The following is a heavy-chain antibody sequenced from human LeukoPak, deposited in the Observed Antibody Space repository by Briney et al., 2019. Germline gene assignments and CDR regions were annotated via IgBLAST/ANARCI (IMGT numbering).Heavy chain of an antibody. CDR1: GGSISSTSYY. V-gene: IGHV4-39*02. CDR2: IYYRGST. J-gene: IGHJ4*02. CDR3: AKDRSCINDVCHGDFDY. Sequence: PSETLSLTCTVSGGSISSTSYYWGWIRQPPGKGLEWIGSIYYRGSTYYNPSLKSRVTISVDTSKNQFSLKLSSVTAADTAVYYCAKDRSCINDVCHGDFDYWGQGTLVTVSS. D-gene: IGHD2-8*01.